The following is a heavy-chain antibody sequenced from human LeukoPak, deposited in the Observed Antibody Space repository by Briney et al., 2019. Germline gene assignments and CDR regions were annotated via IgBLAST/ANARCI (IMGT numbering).Heavy chain of an antibody. Sequence: SETLSLTCAVYGGSFSGYYWSWIRQPPEKGLEWIGEINHSGSTNYNPSLKSRVTISVDTSKNQFSLKLSSVTAADTAVYYCARARRGFDPWGQGTLVTVSS. CDR3: ARARRGFDP. CDR1: GGSFSGYY. J-gene: IGHJ5*02. V-gene: IGHV4-34*01. CDR2: INHSGST.